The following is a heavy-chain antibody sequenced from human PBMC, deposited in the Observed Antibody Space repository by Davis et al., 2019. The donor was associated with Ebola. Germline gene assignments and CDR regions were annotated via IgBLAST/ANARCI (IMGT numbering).Heavy chain of an antibody. CDR3: ARDDKGGRWSWFDP. J-gene: IGHJ5*02. V-gene: IGHV1-18*01. CDR2: ISAYNGNT. CDR1: GYTFTSYA. D-gene: IGHD4-23*01. Sequence: ASVKVSCKASGYTFTSYAMHWVRQAPGQRLEWMGWISAYNGNTNYAQKLQGRVTLTTDASTSTASMELRSLRSDDTAVYYCARDDKGGRWSWFDPWGQGTLVTVSS.